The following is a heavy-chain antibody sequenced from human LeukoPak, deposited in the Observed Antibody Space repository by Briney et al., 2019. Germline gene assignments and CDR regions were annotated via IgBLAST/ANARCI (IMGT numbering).Heavy chain of an antibody. CDR3: ARDKYYYDSSVDYYYMDV. CDR2: IYTSGST. J-gene: IGHJ6*03. CDR1: GGLISISTYY. V-gene: IGHV4-39*07. D-gene: IGHD3-22*01. Sequence: SETLSLTCTVSGGLISISTYYWGWIRQPPGKGLEWIGRIYTSGSTNYNPSLKSRVTMSVDTSKNQFSLKLSSVTAADTAVYYCARDKYYYDSSVDYYYMDVWGKGTTVTISS.